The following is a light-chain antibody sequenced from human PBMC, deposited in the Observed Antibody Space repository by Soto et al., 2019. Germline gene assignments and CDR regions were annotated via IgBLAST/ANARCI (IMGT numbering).Light chain of an antibody. CDR2: SAS. CDR3: QHLTSHTPT. CDR1: QDSSYF. J-gene: IGKJ5*01. Sequence: SQMTQSPSCRSASIGDRVMIPSRASQDSSYFVAGYQQKPGKAPNLLSDSASTLQRGGPSRFSGRGTGTDFTLTSSGLQPGGFATYSCQHLTSHTPTFGQGTRLEIK. V-gene: IGKV1-9*01.